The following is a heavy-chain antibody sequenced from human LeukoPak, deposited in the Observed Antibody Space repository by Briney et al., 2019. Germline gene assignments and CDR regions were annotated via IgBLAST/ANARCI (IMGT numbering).Heavy chain of an antibody. CDR2: INHSGST. J-gene: IGHJ3*02. CDR3: ARAAYYYDSSGYYTGAFDI. CDR1: GGSFSGYY. D-gene: IGHD3-22*01. V-gene: IGHV4-34*01. Sequence: PSETLSLTCAVYGGSFSGYYWSWIRQPPGKGLEWIGEINHSGSTNYNPSLKSRVTISVDTSKNQFSLKLSSVTAADTAVYYCARAAYYYDSSGYYTGAFDIWGQGTMVTVSS.